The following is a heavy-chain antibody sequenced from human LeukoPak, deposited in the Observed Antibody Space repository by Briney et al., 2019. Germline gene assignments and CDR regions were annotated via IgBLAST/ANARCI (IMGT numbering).Heavy chain of an antibody. D-gene: IGHD3-22*01. Sequence: GGSLRLSCAASGFTFSNYYMNWVRQAPGKGLEWVSYISSSSTTIKYADSVKGRFTISRDNAKNSLFLQMNSLRDEDTAVYYCARFRDYDSSGYYSLLFDYWGQGTLVTVSS. J-gene: IGHJ4*02. CDR2: ISSSSTTI. CDR1: GFTFSNYY. CDR3: ARFRDYDSSGYYSLLFDY. V-gene: IGHV3-48*02.